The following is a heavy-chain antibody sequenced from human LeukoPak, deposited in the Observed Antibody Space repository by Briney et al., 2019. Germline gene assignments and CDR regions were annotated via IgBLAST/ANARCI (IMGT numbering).Heavy chain of an antibody. CDR3: ARYTLEGSGSYYNGADDTKIYYYYGMDV. V-gene: IGHV2-70*11. CDR1: GFSLSTSGMC. Sequence: SGPALVKPTQTLTLTCTFSGFSLSTSGMCVSWIRQPPGKALEWLARIDWDDDKYYSTSLKTRLTISKDTSKNQVVLTMTNMDPVDTATYYCARYTLEGSGSYYNGADDTKIYYYYGMDVWGQGTTVTVSS. D-gene: IGHD3-10*01. J-gene: IGHJ6*02. CDR2: IDWDDDK.